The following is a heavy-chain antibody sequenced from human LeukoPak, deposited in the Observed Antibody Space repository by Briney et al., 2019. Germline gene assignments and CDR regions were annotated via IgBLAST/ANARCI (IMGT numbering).Heavy chain of an antibody. D-gene: IGHD6-19*01. J-gene: IGHJ4*02. CDR2: INPNSGGT. CDR1: GYTFTSYY. Sequence: ASVKVSCKASGYTFTSYYMHWVRQAPGQGLEWMGWINPNSGGTNYAQKFQGRVTMTRDTSISTAYMELSRLRSDDTAVYYCARDPGALAVAGPPIDYWGQGTLVTVSS. V-gene: IGHV1-2*02. CDR3: ARDPGALAVAGPPIDY.